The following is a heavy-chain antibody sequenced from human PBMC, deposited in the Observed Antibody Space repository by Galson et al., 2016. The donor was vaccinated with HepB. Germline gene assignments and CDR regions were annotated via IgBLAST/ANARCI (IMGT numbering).Heavy chain of an antibody. CDR3: VRDDARGYCNGDKCRGAFDV. J-gene: IGHJ3*01. V-gene: IGHV1-69*04. D-gene: IGHD2-15*01. Sequence: SVKVSCKASGGIFSSYSISWVRQAPGQGLEWMGRFIPVLRIANSAQKFQGRVTITADKSTNTAYMELSSLRSEDTAVYYCVRDDARGYCNGDKCRGAFDVWGQGTAVTVSA. CDR1: GGIFSSYS. CDR2: FIPVLRIA.